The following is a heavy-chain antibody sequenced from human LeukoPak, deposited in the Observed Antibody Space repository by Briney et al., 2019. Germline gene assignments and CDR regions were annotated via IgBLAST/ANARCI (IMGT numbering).Heavy chain of an antibody. J-gene: IGHJ3*02. D-gene: IGHD2-2*01. CDR1: GYAFTSFG. CDR2: ISAYNGNT. Sequence: ASVKVSCKASGYAFTSFGFNWMRQAPGQGLEWMGWISAYNGNTNYAQKLQGRVTMTTDTSTSTAYMELRSLRSDDTAVYYCARAFPGRKTWSYCSNTSCYPHAFDIWGQGTMVTVSS. CDR3: ARAFPGRKTWSYCSNTSCYPHAFDI. V-gene: IGHV1-18*01.